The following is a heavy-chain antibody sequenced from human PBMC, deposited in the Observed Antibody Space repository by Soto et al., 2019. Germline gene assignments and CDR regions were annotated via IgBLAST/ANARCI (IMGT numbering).Heavy chain of an antibody. J-gene: IGHJ4*02. D-gene: IGHD3-3*01. V-gene: IGHV3-64D*06. CDR1: GFIFSSFA. CDR2: ISDNGGGT. CDR3: VKDMYYDFWSGSHDY. Sequence: GGSLRLSCSVSGFIFSSFAMHWVRQAPGKGLKYVSAISDNGGGTYYADSVKGRFTISRDNSKNTLYLQMSTLRPEDTAVYYCVKDMYYDFWSGSHDYWGQGTLVTVSS.